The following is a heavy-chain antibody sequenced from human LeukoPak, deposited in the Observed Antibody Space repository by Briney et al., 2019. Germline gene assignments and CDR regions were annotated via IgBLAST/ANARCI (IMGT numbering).Heavy chain of an antibody. V-gene: IGHV4-34*01. D-gene: IGHD1-26*01. J-gene: IGHJ3*02. CDR1: GGSFSGYY. Sequence: SETLSLTCAVYGGSFSGYYWSWIRQLPGKGLEWIGEINHSGSTNYNPSLKSRVTISVDTSKNQFSLKLTSVTAADTAVYYCTRGGVVGATNAFDIWGQGTIVTVSS. CDR3: TRGGVVGATNAFDI. CDR2: INHSGST.